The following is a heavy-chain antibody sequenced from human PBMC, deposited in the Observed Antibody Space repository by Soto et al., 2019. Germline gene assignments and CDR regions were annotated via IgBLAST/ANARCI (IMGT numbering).Heavy chain of an antibody. D-gene: IGHD1-1*01. V-gene: IGHV3-23*01. Sequence: GGSLRLSCAASGFTFSSYAMSWVRQAPGKGLEWVSAISGSGGSTYYADSVKGRFTISRDNSKNTLYLQMNSLRAEDTAVYYCAKVGYTHFPNVGWFDPWGQGTLVTVSS. J-gene: IGHJ5*02. CDR2: ISGSGGST. CDR3: AKVGYTHFPNVGWFDP. CDR1: GFTFSSYA.